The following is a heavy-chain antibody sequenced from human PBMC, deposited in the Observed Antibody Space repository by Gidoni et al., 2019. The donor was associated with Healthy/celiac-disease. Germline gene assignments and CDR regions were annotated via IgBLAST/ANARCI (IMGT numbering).Heavy chain of an antibody. CDR3: ARGGDYYGSGAMGGY. V-gene: IGHV3-30*03. CDR1: GFTFSSYG. J-gene: IGHJ4*02. CDR2: ISYDGSNK. D-gene: IGHD3-10*01. Sequence: QVQLVESGGGVVQPGRSLRLPCAASGFTFSSYGMHWVRQAPGKGLEWVAVISYDGSNKYYADSVKGRFTISRDNSKNTLYLQMNSLRAEDTAVYYCARGGDYYGSGAMGGYWGQGTLVTVSS.